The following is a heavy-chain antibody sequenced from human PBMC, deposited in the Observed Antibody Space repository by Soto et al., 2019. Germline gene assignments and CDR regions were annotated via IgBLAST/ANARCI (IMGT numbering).Heavy chain of an antibody. CDR2: IDYSGST. CDR3: AREPITIVGLTIRPAPFDI. J-gene: IGHJ3*02. V-gene: IGHV4-31*03. D-gene: IGHD3-3*01. CDR1: GGSMSSGGHY. Sequence: PSETLSLTCTVSGGSMSSGGHYWNWIRQHPGKGLEWIGYIDYSGSTYYNPSLKSRVTISIDASKNQFSLQLRSVTAADAAVYYRAREPITIVGLTIRPAPFDIWGHGTTVTVSS.